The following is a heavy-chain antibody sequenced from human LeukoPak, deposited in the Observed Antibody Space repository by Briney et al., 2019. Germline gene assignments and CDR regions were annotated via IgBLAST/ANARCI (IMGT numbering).Heavy chain of an antibody. Sequence: GGSLRLSCAASGFTFSSYSMNWVRQAPGKGLEWVSSISSSSSYIYYADSVKGRFTISRDNAKNSLYLQMSSLRAEDTAVYYCATPGEAVAGIFDYWGQGTLVTVSS. CDR2: ISSSSSYI. CDR1: GFTFSSYS. D-gene: IGHD6-19*01. V-gene: IGHV3-21*01. CDR3: ATPGEAVAGIFDY. J-gene: IGHJ4*02.